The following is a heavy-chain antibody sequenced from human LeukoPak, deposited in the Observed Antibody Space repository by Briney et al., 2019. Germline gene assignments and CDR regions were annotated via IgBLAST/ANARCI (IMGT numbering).Heavy chain of an antibody. CDR2: INPNSGGT. CDR1: GYTFTGYY. J-gene: IGHJ3*02. Sequence: VASVKVSCKASGYTFTGYYMHWVRQAPGQGLEWMGWINPNSGGTNYAQKFQGRVTMTRDTSISTAYMELSRLRSDDTAVYYCARDLVVVVPAAPPDAFDIWGQGTMVTVSS. V-gene: IGHV1-2*02. CDR3: ARDLVVVVPAAPPDAFDI. D-gene: IGHD2-2*01.